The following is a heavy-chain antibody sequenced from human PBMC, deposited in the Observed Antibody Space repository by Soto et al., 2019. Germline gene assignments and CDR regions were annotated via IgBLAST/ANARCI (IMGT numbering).Heavy chain of an antibody. CDR2: IIPIIGII. Sequence: SVKVSCKACGGTFSTYTITWVRQAPGQGLEWMGRIIPIIGIINYAQKFQGRVTITADKFTGTAYMELTRLRSDDTAVYYCAGNPDSHYNDSHASSYPWGQGTLVTVSS. D-gene: IGHD3-22*01. J-gene: IGHJ5*02. V-gene: IGHV1-69*02. CDR3: AGNPDSHYNDSHASSYP. CDR1: GGTFSTYT.